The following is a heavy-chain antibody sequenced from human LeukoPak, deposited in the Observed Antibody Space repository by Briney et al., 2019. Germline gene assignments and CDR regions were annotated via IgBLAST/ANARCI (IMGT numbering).Heavy chain of an antibody. V-gene: IGHV4-61*08. D-gene: IGHD3-9*01. J-gene: IGHJ4*02. CDR2: IYYSGST. Sequence: PSETLSLTCTVSGGSISSGGYYWSWIRQPPGKGLEWIGYIYYSGSTNYNPSLKSRVTISVDTSKNQFSLKLSSVTAADTAVYYCARDGGYYDILTGYSYFDYWGQGTLVTVSS. CDR1: GGSISSGGYY. CDR3: ARDGGYYDILTGYSYFDY.